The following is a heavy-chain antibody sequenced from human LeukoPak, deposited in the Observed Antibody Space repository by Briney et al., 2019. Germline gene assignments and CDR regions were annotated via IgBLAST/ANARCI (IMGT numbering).Heavy chain of an antibody. CDR3: ARARIVVVPAAIGPHYYYYYVDV. J-gene: IGHJ6*03. Sequence: PSETLSLTCTVSGGSISSYYWSWIRQPAGKGLEWIGRIYTSGSTNYNPSLKSRVTMSVDTSKNQFSLKLSSVTAADTAVYYCARARIVVVPAAIGPHYYYYYVDVWGKGTTVTVSS. CDR2: IYTSGST. D-gene: IGHD2-2*01. CDR1: GGSISSYY. V-gene: IGHV4-4*07.